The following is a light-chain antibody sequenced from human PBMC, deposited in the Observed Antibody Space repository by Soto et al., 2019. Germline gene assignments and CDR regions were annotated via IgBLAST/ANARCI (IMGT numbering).Light chain of an antibody. CDR1: QTISTSY. V-gene: IGKV3-20*01. Sequence: EMVLTHSPGTLSLSPGERATLSCRASQTISTSYLAWYPQKPGQAPGLLIYGASSRATGFRDRFSGSGSGTDFTLTISRLEPEDFAVYYCQQYGSSPFTFGGGTRVEIK. J-gene: IGKJ4*01. CDR2: GAS. CDR3: QQYGSSPFT.